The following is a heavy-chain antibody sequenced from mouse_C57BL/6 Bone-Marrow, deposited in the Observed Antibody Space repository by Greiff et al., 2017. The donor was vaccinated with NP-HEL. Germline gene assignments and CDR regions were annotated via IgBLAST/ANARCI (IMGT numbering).Heavy chain of an antibody. V-gene: IGHV1-69*01. D-gene: IGHD2-4*01. J-gene: IGHJ4*01. CDR3: AREEDYDENAMGY. CDR1: GYTFTSYW. CDR2: IDPSDSYT. Sequence: VQLQQPGAELVMPGASVKLSCKASGYTFTSYWMHWVKQRHGQGLEWIGDIDPSDSYTNYNQKFKGKSTLTVDKSSSTASMQLSSLTSEDSAVYYCAREEDYDENAMGYWGQGTSVTVTS.